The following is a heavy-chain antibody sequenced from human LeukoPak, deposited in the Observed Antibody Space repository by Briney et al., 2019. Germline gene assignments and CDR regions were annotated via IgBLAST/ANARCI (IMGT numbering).Heavy chain of an antibody. CDR1: GYTFTSYF. J-gene: IGHJ4*02. D-gene: IGHD1-26*01. CDR3: ARGRYSGTYFVDF. V-gene: IGHV1-46*01. Sequence: ASVKVSCKASGYTFTSYFMHWVRQAPGQGLEWMGIINPSGGSTSYTQKFQGRVTLTWDMSTSTVYMELSSLRSEDTAVYYCARGRYSGTYFVDFWGQGTLVTVSS. CDR2: INPSGGST.